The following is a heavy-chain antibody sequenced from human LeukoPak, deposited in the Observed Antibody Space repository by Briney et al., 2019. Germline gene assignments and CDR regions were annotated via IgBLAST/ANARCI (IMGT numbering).Heavy chain of an antibody. CDR3: AKDLVGATFGYFDY. CDR1: GFTFSSYG. CDR2: ISYDGSNK. D-gene: IGHD1-26*01. Sequence: GRSLRLSCAASGFTFSSYGMHWVRQAPGKGLEWVAVISYDGSNKYYADSVKGRFTISRDNSKNTLYLQMNSLRAEDTAVYYCAKDLVGATFGYFDYWGQGTLVTVSS. V-gene: IGHV3-30*18. J-gene: IGHJ4*02.